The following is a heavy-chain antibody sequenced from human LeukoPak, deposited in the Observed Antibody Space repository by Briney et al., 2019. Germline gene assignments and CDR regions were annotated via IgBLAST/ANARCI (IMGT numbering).Heavy chain of an antibody. CDR3: ARAPYDSSGYYYGIPYFDY. Sequence: SVKVSCKASGYTFTSYYMHWVRQAPGQGLEWMGIINPSGGSTSYAQKFQGRVTMTRDTSTSTVYMELSSLRSEDTAVYYCARAPYDSSGYYYGIPYFDYWGQGTLATVSS. D-gene: IGHD3-22*01. V-gene: IGHV1-46*01. J-gene: IGHJ4*02. CDR2: INPSGGST. CDR1: GYTFTSYY.